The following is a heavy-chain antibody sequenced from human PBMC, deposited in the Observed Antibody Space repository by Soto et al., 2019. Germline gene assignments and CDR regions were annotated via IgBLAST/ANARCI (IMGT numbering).Heavy chain of an antibody. V-gene: IGHV3-23*01. CDR2: ISGSGGST. D-gene: IGHD1-26*01. J-gene: IGHJ4*02. CDR1: GFTFSSYA. CDR3: AKGDSGSYPKLGYFDY. Sequence: EVQLLESGGGLVQPGGSLRLSCAASGFTFSSYAMSWVRQAPGKGLEWVSAISGSGGSTYYADSVKGRFTISRDNSKNTLYLQMNSLRAEDTAVYYCAKGDSGSYPKLGYFDYWGQGTLVTVSS.